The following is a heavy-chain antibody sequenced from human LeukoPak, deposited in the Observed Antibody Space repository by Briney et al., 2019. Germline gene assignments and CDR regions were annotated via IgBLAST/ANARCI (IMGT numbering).Heavy chain of an antibody. D-gene: IGHD3-3*01. V-gene: IGHV3-9*01. CDR2: ISWNSGSI. Sequence: GRSLRLSCAASGFTFDDYAMHWVRQAPGKGLEWVSGISWNSGSIGYADSVKGRFTISRDNAKNSLYRQMNSLRAEDTALYYCAKDREHDFWSGSNFDYWGQGTLVTVSS. CDR3: AKDREHDFWSGSNFDY. J-gene: IGHJ4*02. CDR1: GFTFDDYA.